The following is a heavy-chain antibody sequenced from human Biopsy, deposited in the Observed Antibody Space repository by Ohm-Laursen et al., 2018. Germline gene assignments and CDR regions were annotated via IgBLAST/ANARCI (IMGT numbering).Heavy chain of an antibody. CDR2: TGTTT. D-gene: IGHD3-9*01. CDR1: GFIFSNYA. V-gene: IGHV3-23*01. CDR3: AIEGRTGGTGYVEH. J-gene: IGHJ1*01. Sequence: SLRLSCAASGFIFSNYAMSWVRQAPGKVLEWVSGTGTTTHYADSVEGRFTISRDNSKNTLYLQMNSLRADDTAVYYCAIEGRTGGTGYVEHWGQGISVAVSS.